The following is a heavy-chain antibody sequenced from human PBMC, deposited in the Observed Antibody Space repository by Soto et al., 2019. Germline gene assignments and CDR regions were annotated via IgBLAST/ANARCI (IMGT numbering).Heavy chain of an antibody. V-gene: IGHV3-48*03. Sequence: PGGSLRLSCAASGFTFSDYEINWVRQAPGKGLEWVSYISYGGSAIYYADSVKGRFTISRDNSKNSVSLQMNSLRAEDTAVYYCAKRGDSSSAYYFDYWGQGTLVTVSS. CDR2: ISYGGSAI. J-gene: IGHJ4*02. CDR3: AKRGDSSSAYYFDY. D-gene: IGHD6-19*01. CDR1: GFTFSDYE.